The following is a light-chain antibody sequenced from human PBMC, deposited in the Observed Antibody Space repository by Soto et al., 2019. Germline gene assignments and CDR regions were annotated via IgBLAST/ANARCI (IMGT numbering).Light chain of an antibody. V-gene: IGLV2-14*01. Sequence: QSALTQPASVSGSPGQSISISCTGSSSDVGAYNYVAWYQQQPGKAPKLLIYEVDNRPSGISHRFSGSKSGNTASLTISGLQTEDEADYYCSSYTVINTAVFGGGTKVTAL. CDR2: EVD. CDR1: SSDVGAYNY. J-gene: IGLJ3*02. CDR3: SSYTVINTAV.